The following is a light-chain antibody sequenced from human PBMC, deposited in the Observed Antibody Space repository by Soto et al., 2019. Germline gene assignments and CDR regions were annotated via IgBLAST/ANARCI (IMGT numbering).Light chain of an antibody. CDR1: QSVSSSY. J-gene: IGKJ5*01. CDR3: QQRSNWPIP. V-gene: IGKV3D-20*02. Sequence: EVGLAHSAGTLSLSACGRATLSCCASQSVSSSYLAWYQQKPGQAPRLLIYDASNRATGIPARFSGSGSGTDFTLTISSLEPEDFAVYYCQQRSNWPIPFGQGTRLEIK. CDR2: DAS.